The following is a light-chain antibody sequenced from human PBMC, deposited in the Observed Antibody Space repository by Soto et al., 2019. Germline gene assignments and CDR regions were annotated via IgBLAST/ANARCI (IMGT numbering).Light chain of an antibody. V-gene: IGLV1-44*01. CDR2: SDN. CDR3: AAWDDNLNAYL. CDR1: SSNIGSNT. J-gene: IGLJ1*01. Sequence: QSALTQPPSASGTPGQRVTISCSGSSSNIGSNTVNWYQQLPGTAPKFLIYSDNQRPSGVPARFSGSKSGTSASLAISGLQSDDEADYYCAAWDDNLNAYLFATGTKVTVL.